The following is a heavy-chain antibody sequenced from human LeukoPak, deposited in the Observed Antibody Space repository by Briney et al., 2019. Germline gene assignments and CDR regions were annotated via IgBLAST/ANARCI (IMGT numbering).Heavy chain of an antibody. J-gene: IGHJ4*02. CDR1: GGSVSNYY. Sequence: PSETLSLTCSVSGGSVSNYYWSWIRQPPGKGLEWIGYVYYTGSTNYNPSLKSRVTMFEDKSKNQFSLRLYSVTVADTAVYYCARHFAYSSSSYFDYWGQGSLVTVSS. D-gene: IGHD6-6*01. CDR3: ARHFAYSSSSYFDY. CDR2: VYYTGST. V-gene: IGHV4-59*08.